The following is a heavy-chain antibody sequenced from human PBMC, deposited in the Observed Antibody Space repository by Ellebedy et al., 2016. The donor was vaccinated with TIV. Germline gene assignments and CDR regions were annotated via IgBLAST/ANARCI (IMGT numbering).Heavy chain of an antibody. CDR1: GFSFRSYW. J-gene: IGHJ5*02. V-gene: IGHV3-7*01. CDR3: ARRGSYGDYAVQVNSWLDR. CDR2: LRHDGNEE. Sequence: PGGSLRLSCIGSGFSFRSYWMSWVRQAPGKGLDWVANLRHDGNEEYYADSVKGRFTISRDNANNALFLQMNSLRAEDSALYYCARRGSYGDYAVQVNSWLDRWGRGTLVTVSS. D-gene: IGHD3-16*01.